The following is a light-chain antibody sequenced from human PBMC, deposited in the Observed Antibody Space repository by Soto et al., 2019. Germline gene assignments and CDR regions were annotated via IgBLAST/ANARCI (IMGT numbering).Light chain of an antibody. Sequence: DIQMTQSPSTLSASVGDGVTITCRASQNISVWLAWYQQRPGKAPKFLIYDASSLETGVPSRFSGSESGTEFALTIRSLQPDDFANDYCQPYGSSSPTFGQGTNMELK. CDR2: DAS. CDR3: QPYGSSSPT. J-gene: IGKJ2*01. V-gene: IGKV1-5*01. CDR1: QNISVW.